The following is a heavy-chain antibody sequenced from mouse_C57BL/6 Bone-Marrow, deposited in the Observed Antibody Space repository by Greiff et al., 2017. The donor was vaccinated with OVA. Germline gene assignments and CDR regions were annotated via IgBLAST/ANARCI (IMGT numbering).Heavy chain of an antibody. D-gene: IGHD3-2*02. CDR2: INPNYGTT. CDR1: GYSFTDYN. Sequence: VQLQQSGPELVKPGASVKISCKASGYSFTDYNMNWVKQSNGKSLEWIGVINPNYGTTSYNQKFKGKATLTVDQSSSTAYMQLNSLTSEDTAVYYCARRVDSSGYTWFAYWGQGTLVTVSA. V-gene: IGHV1-39*01. CDR3: ARRVDSSGYTWFAY. J-gene: IGHJ3*01.